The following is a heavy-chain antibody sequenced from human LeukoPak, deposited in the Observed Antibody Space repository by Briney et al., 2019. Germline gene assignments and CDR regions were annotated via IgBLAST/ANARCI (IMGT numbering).Heavy chain of an antibody. CDR1: GYTFTSYD. CDR3: AREPLRRGMDV. Sequence: GASVKVSCKASGYTFTSYDINWVRQATGQGLEWMGWMNPNSGNTGYARKFQGRVTMTRNTSISTAYMELSSLRSEDTAVYYCAREPLRRGMDVWGQGTTVTVSS. J-gene: IGHJ6*02. CDR2: MNPNSGNT. V-gene: IGHV1-8*01.